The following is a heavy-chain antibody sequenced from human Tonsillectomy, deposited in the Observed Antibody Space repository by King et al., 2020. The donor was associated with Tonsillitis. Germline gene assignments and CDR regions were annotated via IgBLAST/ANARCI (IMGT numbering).Heavy chain of an antibody. Sequence: VQLVESGGGLVQPGGSLRLSCAASGFTFSGDWMTWVRQAPGKGLEWVANIKEDGSDKYYLDSVKGRFTISRDNAKNSLYLQMNSLRAEDTSVYYCARGGRLGALYYWGQGTLVTVSS. D-gene: IGHD3-16*01. V-gene: IGHV3-7*01. CDR3: ARGGRLGALYY. CDR1: GFTFSGDW. CDR2: IKEDGSDK. J-gene: IGHJ4*02.